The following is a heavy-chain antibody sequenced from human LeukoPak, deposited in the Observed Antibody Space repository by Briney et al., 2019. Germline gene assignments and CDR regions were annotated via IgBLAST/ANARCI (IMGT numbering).Heavy chain of an antibody. D-gene: IGHD6-13*01. CDR2: ISGSGGST. J-gene: IGHJ4*02. V-gene: IGHV3-23*01. CDR1: GFTFSNYA. CDR3: AKQPISGSSTWYFDC. Sequence: GGSLRLSCAASGFTFSNYAMSWVRQAPGKGLEWVSAISGSGGSTYYADSVKGRFAISRDNSKNTLYLQMNSLRAEDTAVYYCAKQPISGSSTWYFDCWGQGTLVTVSS.